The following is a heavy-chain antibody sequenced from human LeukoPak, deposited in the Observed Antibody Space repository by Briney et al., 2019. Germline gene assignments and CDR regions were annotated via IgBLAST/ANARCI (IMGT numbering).Heavy chain of an antibody. CDR3: ARETLDYGDYPAFDI. CDR1: GFTFSSYA. Sequence: GGSLRLSCAASGFTFSSYAMHWVRQAPGKGLEWVAVISYDGSNKYYADSVKGRFTISRDSSKNTLYLQMNSLRAEDTAVYYCARETLDYGDYPAFDIWGQGTMVTVSS. J-gene: IGHJ3*02. D-gene: IGHD4-17*01. CDR2: ISYDGSNK. V-gene: IGHV3-30-3*01.